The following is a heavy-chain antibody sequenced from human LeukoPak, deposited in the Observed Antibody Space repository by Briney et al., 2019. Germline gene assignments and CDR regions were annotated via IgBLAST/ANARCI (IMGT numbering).Heavy chain of an antibody. Sequence: GGSLRLSCAASGFTVSTNCMTWVRQAPGKGLEWVSTIYSGGTTYYADSVMGRFTISRHNSRNTLYLQMNSLRAEDTAVYYCGKDLVVTTVYYFYYAMDVRGQGTTVTVSS. V-gene: IGHV3-53*04. CDR2: IYSGGTT. J-gene: IGHJ6*02. CDR3: GKDLVVTTVYYFYYAMDV. CDR1: GFTVSTNC. D-gene: IGHD2/OR15-2a*01.